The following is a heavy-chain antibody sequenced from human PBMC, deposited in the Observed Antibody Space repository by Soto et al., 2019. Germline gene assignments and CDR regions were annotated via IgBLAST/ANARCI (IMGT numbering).Heavy chain of an antibody. CDR2: IYPGDSDT. V-gene: IGHV5-51*01. J-gene: IGHJ4*02. CDR3: ARQRLWGTRGYYYFEN. CDR1: GHIFSNYW. Sequence: PGESLKISCKGSGHIFSNYWIGWVRQMPGKGLEWMGIIYPGDSDTRYSPSFQGQVTITVDKSINTAYLQWSRLKASDTAIYYCARQRLWGTRGYYYFENWGQGTLVTVSS. D-gene: IGHD3-22*01.